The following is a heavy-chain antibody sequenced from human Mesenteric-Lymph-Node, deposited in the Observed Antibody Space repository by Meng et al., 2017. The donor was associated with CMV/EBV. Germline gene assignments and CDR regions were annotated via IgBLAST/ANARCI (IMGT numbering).Heavy chain of an antibody. J-gene: IGHJ4*02. D-gene: IGHD6-13*01. CDR1: YTFTGYY. V-gene: IGHV1-2*06. Sequence: YTFTGYYMHWVRQAPGQGLEWMGRIHPNSGGTNYAQKLQGRVTMTTDTSTSTAYMELRSLRSDDTAVYYCARDLYSSSWYATSPDYWGQGTLVTVSS. CDR2: IHPNSGGT. CDR3: ARDLYSSSWYATSPDY.